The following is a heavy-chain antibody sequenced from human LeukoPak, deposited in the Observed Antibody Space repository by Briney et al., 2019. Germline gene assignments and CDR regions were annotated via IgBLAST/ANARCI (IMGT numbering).Heavy chain of an antibody. J-gene: IGHJ4*02. Sequence: ASVTVSFKASGGTFIIYAISWVGQARGQGREGVGSINPSGGSTSYAQKFQGRVTMTRHTSTSTVYMELSSLRSEDTAVYYCARVLGDGYSPFDYWGQGTLVTVSS. CDR2: INPSGGST. V-gene: IGHV1-46*01. CDR3: ARVLGDGYSPFDY. D-gene: IGHD4-4*01. CDR1: GGTFIIYA.